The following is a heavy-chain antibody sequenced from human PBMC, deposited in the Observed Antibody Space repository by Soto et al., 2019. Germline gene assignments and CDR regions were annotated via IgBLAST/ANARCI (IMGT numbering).Heavy chain of an antibody. CDR2: INAGYGNT. V-gene: IGHV1-3*01. D-gene: IGHD7-27*01. CDR3: ARDTGDGTFDF. CDR1: GYTFSSYA. Sequence: ASVKVSCKASGYTFSSYAMHWVRQAPGQRLEWMGWINAGYGNTKSSQKFQDRVTISRDTSASTAYMELTSLGSEDTAVYYCARDTGDGTFDFWGQGTLVTVSS. J-gene: IGHJ4*02.